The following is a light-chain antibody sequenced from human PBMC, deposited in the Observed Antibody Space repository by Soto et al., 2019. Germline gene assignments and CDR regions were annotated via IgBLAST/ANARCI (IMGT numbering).Light chain of an antibody. J-gene: IGKJ4*01. Sequence: TQSPSSLSSSVGDRFTITCRASQVIATHVAWYQQKPGQAPNLLIYAASTLQSGVPSRFSGGGSGTDFTLTISSLQPEDFATYHCQHYYSYPLSFAGGTKVDIK. CDR3: QHYYSYPLS. CDR2: AAS. CDR1: QVIATH. V-gene: IGKV1-9*01.